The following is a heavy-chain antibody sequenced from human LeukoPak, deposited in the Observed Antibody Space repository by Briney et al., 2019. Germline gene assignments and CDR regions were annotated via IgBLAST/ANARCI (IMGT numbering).Heavy chain of an antibody. CDR1: GFTFDDYA. J-gene: IGHJ3*02. CDR3: AKSYYYGSGSPDDAFDI. Sequence: GRSLRLSCAASGFTFDDYAMHWVRQAPGKGQEWVSGISWNSGSIGYADSVKGRFTISRDNAKNSLYLQMNSLRAEDMALYYCAKSYYYGSGSPDDAFDIWGQGTMVTVSS. V-gene: IGHV3-9*03. D-gene: IGHD3-10*01. CDR2: ISWNSGSI.